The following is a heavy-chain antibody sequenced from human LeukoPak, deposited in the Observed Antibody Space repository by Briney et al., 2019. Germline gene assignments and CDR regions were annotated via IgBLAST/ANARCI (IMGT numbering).Heavy chain of an antibody. CDR3: ARRGLTYYYDSSGYYIDY. V-gene: IGHV1-18*01. Sequence: ASVKVSCKASGYTFTSYGISWVRQAPGQGLEWMGWISAYNGKTNYARKLQGRVAMTTDTSTSTAYMELRSLRSDDTAVYYCARRGLTYYYDSSGYYIDYWGQGTLDTVSS. D-gene: IGHD3-22*01. CDR1: GYTFTSYG. J-gene: IGHJ4*02. CDR2: ISAYNGKT.